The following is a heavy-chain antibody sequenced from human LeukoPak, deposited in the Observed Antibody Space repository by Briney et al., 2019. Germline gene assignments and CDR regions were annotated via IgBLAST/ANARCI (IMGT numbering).Heavy chain of an antibody. J-gene: IGHJ4*02. CDR3: AKDRIIITFGGDAHYFDY. Sequence: PGGSLRLSCAASGFTFNTYAMSWVRQAPGKGLEWVSTISGSGGSTYSADSVKGRFTISRDNSKNTLFLQMNILRAEDTAVYYCAKDRIIITFGGDAHYFDYWGQGTLATVSS. D-gene: IGHD3-16*01. CDR2: ISGSGGST. V-gene: IGHV3-23*01. CDR1: GFTFNTYA.